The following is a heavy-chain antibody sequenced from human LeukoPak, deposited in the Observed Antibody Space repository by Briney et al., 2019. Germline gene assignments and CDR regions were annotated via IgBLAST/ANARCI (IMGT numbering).Heavy chain of an antibody. D-gene: IGHD5-12*01. CDR2: IIPIFGTA. CDR3: ARDGAIVATRAYYYYYMDV. J-gene: IGHJ6*03. Sequence: GASVKVSCKASGGTFSSYAISWVRQAPGQGLEWMGGIIPIFGTANYAQKFQGRVTITADKSASTAYMELSRLRSDDTAVYYCARDGAIVATRAYYYYYMDVWGKGATVTVSS. CDR1: GGTFSSYA. V-gene: IGHV1-69*06.